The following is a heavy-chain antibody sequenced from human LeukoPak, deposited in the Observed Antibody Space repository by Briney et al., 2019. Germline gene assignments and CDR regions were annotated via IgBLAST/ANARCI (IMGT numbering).Heavy chain of an antibody. CDR1: GGSISSYY. Sequence: SETLSLTCTVSGGSISSYYWSWIRQPPGKGLEWIGYIYYSGSTNYNPSLKSRVTISVDTSKNQFSLKLSSVTAADTAVYYCARVGAASTPYYYDSSGSPPHPFDYWGQGTLVTVSS. D-gene: IGHD3-22*01. CDR2: IYYSGST. V-gene: IGHV4-59*01. J-gene: IGHJ4*02. CDR3: ARVGAASTPYYYDSSGSPPHPFDY.